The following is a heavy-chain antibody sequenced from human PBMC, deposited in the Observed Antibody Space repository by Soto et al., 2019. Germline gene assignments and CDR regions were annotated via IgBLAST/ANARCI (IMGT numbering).Heavy chain of an antibody. CDR2: IYDSGSP. CDR1: GCSISFYY. CDR3: ARGVGSSALGY. V-gene: IGHV4-59*01. Sequence: SETLSLTCTISGCSISFYYWSWIRQPPGQALEWIGYIYDSGSPYYNPSLRSRVIITAETSKNQITLKLTSATAADTAVYHCARGVGSSALGYWGRGTLVTVSS. J-gene: IGHJ4*02. D-gene: IGHD1-26*01.